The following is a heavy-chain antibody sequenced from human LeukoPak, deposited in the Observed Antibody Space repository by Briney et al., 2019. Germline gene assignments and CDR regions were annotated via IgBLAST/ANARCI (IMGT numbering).Heavy chain of an antibody. J-gene: IGHJ3*02. V-gene: IGHV6-1*01. CDR3: ARDPEESNGPRGNAFDI. CDR2: TYYRSKWYN. D-gene: IGHD3-10*01. CDR1: GDSVSSNSAA. Sequence: SQTLSLTCAISGDSVSSNSAAWNWIRQSPSRGLEWLGRTYYRSKWYNDYAVSVKSRITINPDTSKNQFSLQLNSVTPEDTAVYYCARDPEESNGPRGNAFDIWGQGTMVTVSS.